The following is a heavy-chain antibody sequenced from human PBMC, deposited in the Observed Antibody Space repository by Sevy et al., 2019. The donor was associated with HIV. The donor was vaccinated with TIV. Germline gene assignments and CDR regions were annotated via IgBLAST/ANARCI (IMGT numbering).Heavy chain of an antibody. CDR2: ISYDGSHK. D-gene: IGHD6-13*01. CDR1: GFIFGSYA. Sequence: GGSLRLSCAASGFIFGSYAMNWVRQAPGKGLEWVAVISYDGSHKYYADSVKGRFTISRDSSKNTLYLQMHSLRTDDTAVYYCARDTGSSWSSFDYWGQGTLVTVS. V-gene: IGHV3-30-3*01. J-gene: IGHJ4*02. CDR3: ARDTGSSWSSFDY.